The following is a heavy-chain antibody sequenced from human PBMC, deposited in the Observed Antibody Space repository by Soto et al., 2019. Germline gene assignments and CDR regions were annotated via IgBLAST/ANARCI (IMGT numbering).Heavy chain of an antibody. J-gene: IGHJ4*02. CDR3: AAGGGLPRYY. V-gene: IGHV4-30-2*01. Sequence: LSLTCAVSGGSISSGGYSWSWIRQPPGKCLEWIGYIYHSGSTYYNPSLKSRVTISVDRSKNQFSLKLSSVTAADTAVYYCAAGGGLPRYYWGQGTLVTVSS. CDR1: GGSISSGGYS. D-gene: IGHD5-12*01. CDR2: IYHSGST.